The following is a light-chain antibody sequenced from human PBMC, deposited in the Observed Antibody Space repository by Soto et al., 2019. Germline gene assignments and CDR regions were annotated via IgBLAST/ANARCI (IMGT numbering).Light chain of an antibody. CDR3: CSYAGSGTYV. CDR2: EGS. V-gene: IGLV2-23*01. J-gene: IGLJ1*01. Sequence: QSALTQPASVSGSPGQSIAISCTGTSRDVGNYNLVSWYQQHPGKAPKVMIYEGSKRPSGVSDRFSGSKSGNTASLTISGLQADDEADYYCCSYAGSGTYVFGSGTKVTV. CDR1: SRDVGNYNL.